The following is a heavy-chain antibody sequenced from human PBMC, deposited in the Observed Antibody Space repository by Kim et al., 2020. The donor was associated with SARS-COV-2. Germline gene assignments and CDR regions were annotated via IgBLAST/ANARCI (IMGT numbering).Heavy chain of an antibody. Sequence: GGSLRLSCTASGFTFGDYAMSWFRQAPGKGLEWVGFIRSKAYGGTTEYAASVKGRFTISRDDSKSIAYLQMNSLKTEDTAVYYCTRGEASGGDGADAFDIWGQGTMVTVSS. V-gene: IGHV3-49*03. CDR3: TRGEASGGDGADAFDI. D-gene: IGHD2-21*01. J-gene: IGHJ3*02. CDR1: GFTFGDYA. CDR2: IRSKAYGGTT.